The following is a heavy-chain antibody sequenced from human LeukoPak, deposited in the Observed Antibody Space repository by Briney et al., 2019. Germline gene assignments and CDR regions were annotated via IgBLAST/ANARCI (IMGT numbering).Heavy chain of an antibody. CDR3: ASSYYYDSSGYYYGY. V-gene: IGHV4-39*01. D-gene: IGHD3-22*01. CDR1: GGSISSSSYY. Sequence: SETLSLTCTVSGGSISSSSYYWGWIRQPPGKGLEWIGSIYYSGSTYYNPSLKSRVTISVDTSKNQFSLKLSSVTAADTAVYYCASSYYYDSSGYYYGYWGQGPPGTVSS. J-gene: IGHJ4*02. CDR2: IYYSGST.